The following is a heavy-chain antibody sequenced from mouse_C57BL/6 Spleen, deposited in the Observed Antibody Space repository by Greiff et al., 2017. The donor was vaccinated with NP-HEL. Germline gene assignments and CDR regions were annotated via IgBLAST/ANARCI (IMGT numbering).Heavy chain of an antibody. CDR1: GYTFTDYY. D-gene: IGHD1-1*01. V-gene: IGHV1-77*01. J-gene: IGHJ2*01. CDR2: IGPGSGST. Sequence: VQLQESGAELVKPGASVKISCKASGYTFTDYYINWVKHRPGQGLEWILKIGPGSGSTYYNEKFKGQATLTADKSSSTAYMQLSSLTSEDSAVYFCARYYGRFDYWGQGTTLTVSS. CDR3: ARYYGRFDY.